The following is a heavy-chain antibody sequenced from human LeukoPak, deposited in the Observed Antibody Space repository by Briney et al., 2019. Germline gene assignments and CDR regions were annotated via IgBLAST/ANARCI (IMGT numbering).Heavy chain of an antibody. CDR3: VRRRGWKQQLVYFDY. J-gene: IGHJ4*02. D-gene: IGHD6-13*01. CDR1: GGSITSYY. Sequence: SETLSLTCTVSGGSITSYYWSWIRQPPGKGLEWIGYLFHSGTRRYNPSLKSRVTISADTTKNQIFLTLNSTTAADTAVYYCVRRRGWKQQLVYFDYWGQGTLATVSS. V-gene: IGHV4-59*08. CDR2: LFHSGTR.